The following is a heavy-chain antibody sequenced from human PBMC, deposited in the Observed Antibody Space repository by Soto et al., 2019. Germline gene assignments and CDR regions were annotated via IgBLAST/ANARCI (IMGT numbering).Heavy chain of an antibody. CDR1: GFTSSNYF. V-gene: IGHV3-30*04. Sequence: QVQLVESGGGVVQPGRSLRLSCVASGFTSSNYFMHWVRQAPGKGLEWVALISYGGSNNHYTDSVKGRFTISRDNSKNTLYLQMNSLRGEDTAVYFCARGDPYYGMDVWGQGTTVTVSS. CDR3: ARGDPYYGMDV. J-gene: IGHJ6*02. CDR2: ISYGGSNN.